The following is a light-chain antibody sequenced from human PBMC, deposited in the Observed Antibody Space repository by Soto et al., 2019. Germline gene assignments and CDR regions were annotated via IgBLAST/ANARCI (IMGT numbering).Light chain of an antibody. J-gene: IGLJ1*01. V-gene: IGLV1-44*01. CDR2: NSY. CDR3: AAWDASLNGYV. Sequence: QSVLTQPPSASGTPGQRVTISCSGSSSNIGSKTVNWYQQLPGTVPKLLIYNSYQRPSGVPDRFSGSKSGTSASLAISGLQSEDEADYYCAAWDASLNGYVFGAETKVTVL. CDR1: SSNIGSKT.